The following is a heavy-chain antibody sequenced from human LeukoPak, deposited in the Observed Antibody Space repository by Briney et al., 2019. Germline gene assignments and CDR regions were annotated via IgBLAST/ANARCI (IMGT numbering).Heavy chain of an antibody. CDR3: AKTNGGIVGAYYGVDV. J-gene: IGHJ6*02. Sequence: GGSLRLSCAASGFTFSSYAMSWVRQAPGKGLEWVSAISGSGGSTYYADSVKGRFTISRDNSKNTLYLQMNSLRAEDTAVYYCAKTNGGIVGAYYGVDVWGQGTTVTVSS. CDR1: GFTFSSYA. V-gene: IGHV3-23*01. CDR2: ISGSGGST. D-gene: IGHD1-26*01.